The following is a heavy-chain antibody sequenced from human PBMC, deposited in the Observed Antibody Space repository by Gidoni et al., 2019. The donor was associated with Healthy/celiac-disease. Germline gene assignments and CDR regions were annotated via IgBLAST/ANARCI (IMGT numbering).Heavy chain of an antibody. CDR1: GGSISSSSYY. CDR3: ARQPSIADRPKNWYFDL. J-gene: IGHJ2*01. D-gene: IGHD6-6*01. CDR2: IYYSGST. Sequence: QLQLQESGPGLVKPSATLSLTCTVSGGSISSSSYYWGWIRQPPGKGLEWIGMIYYSGSTYYNPSLKSRVTISVDTSKNQFSLKLSSVTAADTAVYYCARQPSIADRPKNWYFDLWGRGTLVTVSS. V-gene: IGHV4-39*07.